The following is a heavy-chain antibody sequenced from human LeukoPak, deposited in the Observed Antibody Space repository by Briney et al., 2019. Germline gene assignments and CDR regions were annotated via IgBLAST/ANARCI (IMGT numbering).Heavy chain of an antibody. CDR1: GFTFSSYG. CDR2: ISGSGGST. D-gene: IGHD2-2*01. V-gene: IGHV3-23*01. J-gene: IGHJ4*02. Sequence: GGTLRLFCAASGFTFSSYGMSWVRQAPGKGLEWVSAISGSGGSTYYADSVKGRFTISRDNSRNTLYLQMNSLRAGDTAVYYCAKSFRSTSLDYWGQGTLVTVFS. CDR3: AKSFRSTSLDY.